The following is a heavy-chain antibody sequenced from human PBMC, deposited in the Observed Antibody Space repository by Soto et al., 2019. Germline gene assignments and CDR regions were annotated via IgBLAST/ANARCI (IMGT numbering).Heavy chain of an antibody. V-gene: IGHV1-69*13. CDR3: ARVGPEGLEPFFVY. Sequence: SVKLSCKASGGTFSSYAISWVRQAPGQGLEWMGGIIPIFGTANYAQKFQGRVTITADESTSTAYMELSSLRSEDTAVYYCARVGPEGLEPFFVYCGQGSPVTVSS. D-gene: IGHD1-1*01. CDR1: GGTFSSYA. J-gene: IGHJ4*02. CDR2: IIPIFGTA.